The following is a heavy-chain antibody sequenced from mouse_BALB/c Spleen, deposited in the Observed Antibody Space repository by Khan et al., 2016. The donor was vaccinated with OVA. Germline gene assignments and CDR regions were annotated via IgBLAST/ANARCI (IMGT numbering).Heavy chain of an antibody. CDR3: ARTARIKY. Sequence: VQLKESGPGLVKPSQSLSLTCTVTGYSITSGYGWNWIRQFPGNKLEWMGYISYSGSTNYNPSLKSRISITRDTSKNQFFLQLNSVTTEDTATYYCARTARIKYWGQGTTLRVSS. V-gene: IGHV3-2*02. J-gene: IGHJ2*01. CDR1: GYSITSGYG. D-gene: IGHD1-2*01. CDR2: ISYSGST.